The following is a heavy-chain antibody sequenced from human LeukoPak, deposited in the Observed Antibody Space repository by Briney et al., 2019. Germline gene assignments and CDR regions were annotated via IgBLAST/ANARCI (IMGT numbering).Heavy chain of an antibody. Sequence: GGSLRLSCAASGFTVSSNYMNWVRQAPGKGLEWVSVLYSGGTTYYTDSVKGRFTISRDNSKNTLYLQMNSLRAEDTAVYYCARAGHIGAAGPFDHWGQGTLVTVSS. J-gene: IGHJ4*02. D-gene: IGHD6-13*01. CDR1: GFTVSSNY. CDR2: LYSGGTT. CDR3: ARAGHIGAAGPFDH. V-gene: IGHV3-66*01.